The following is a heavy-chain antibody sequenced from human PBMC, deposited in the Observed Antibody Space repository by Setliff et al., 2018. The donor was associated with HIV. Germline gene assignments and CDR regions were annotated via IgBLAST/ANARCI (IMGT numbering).Heavy chain of an antibody. D-gene: IGHD3-22*01. CDR2: IKSKTDGGTA. CDR3: STTASNGYPWALDT. CDR1: GFTFNSAW. Sequence: NPGGSLRLSCVASGFTFNSAWMTWVRQAPGKGLEWVGRIKSKTDGGTADYAAPVKGRFTISRDDSKNTLYLQMNSLKTEDTAVYYCSTTASNGYPWALDTWGQGTMVTVSS. J-gene: IGHJ3*02. V-gene: IGHV3-15*01.